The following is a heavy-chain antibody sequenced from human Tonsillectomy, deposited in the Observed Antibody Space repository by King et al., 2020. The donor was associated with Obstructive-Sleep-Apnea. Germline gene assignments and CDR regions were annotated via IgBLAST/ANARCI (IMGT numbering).Heavy chain of an antibody. CDR2: IGSKAYGGTT. CDR3: GQWLEPHGGGFDY. V-gene: IGHV3-49*03. Sequence: VQLVESGGGLVQPGRSLRLSCIASGFTFGDYGMSWFRQAPGKGLYWVGFIGSKAYGGTTEHAASVKGRFTISRDDSKSIAYLQMNSLKTEDTAVYYCGQWLEPHGGGFDYWGQGTLVTVSS. CDR1: GFTFGDYG. D-gene: IGHD6-19*01. J-gene: IGHJ4*02.